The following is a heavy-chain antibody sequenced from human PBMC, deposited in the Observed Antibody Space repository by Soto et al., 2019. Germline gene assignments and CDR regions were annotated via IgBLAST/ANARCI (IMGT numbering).Heavy chain of an antibody. CDR1: GGTFSSYA. CDR3: ARDKDSSGYRLYP. CDR2: IIPIFGTA. Sequence: SVKVSCKASGGTFSSYAISWVRQAPGQGLEWMGGIIPIFGTANYAQKFQGRVTITADESTSTAYMELSSLRSEDTAVYYCARDKDSSGYRLYPWGQGTLVTVSS. V-gene: IGHV1-69*13. D-gene: IGHD3-22*01. J-gene: IGHJ5*02.